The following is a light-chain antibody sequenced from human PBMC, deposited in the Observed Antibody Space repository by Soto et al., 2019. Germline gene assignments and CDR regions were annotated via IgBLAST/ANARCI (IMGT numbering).Light chain of an antibody. CDR2: AAS. Sequence: DIQLTQSPASLSASVGDRVTIICRASQSISIYLNWYQQKPGKAPRLLIYAASSLQSEVPSRFSGGGSGTDFTHTISSLQPEDFATYYCQQSSIRPRTFGQGTKLDIK. J-gene: IGKJ2*01. V-gene: IGKV1-39*01. CDR3: QQSSIRPRT. CDR1: QSISIY.